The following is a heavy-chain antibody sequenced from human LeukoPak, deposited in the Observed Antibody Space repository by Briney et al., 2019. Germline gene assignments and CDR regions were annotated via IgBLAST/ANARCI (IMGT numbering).Heavy chain of an antibody. V-gene: IGHV3-23*01. CDR2: ISGSGVGT. CDR3: AKDRLEWVGGNYFEY. CDR1: GFTFSNYA. J-gene: IGHJ4*02. D-gene: IGHD1-26*01. Sequence: PGGSLRLSCAASGFTFSNYAMSWVRQAPGKGLEWVSAISGSGVGTYYADSVKGRFTISRDNSKNTLYLQMNSLRAEDTAVYYCAKDRLEWVGGNYFEYWGQGTLVTVSS.